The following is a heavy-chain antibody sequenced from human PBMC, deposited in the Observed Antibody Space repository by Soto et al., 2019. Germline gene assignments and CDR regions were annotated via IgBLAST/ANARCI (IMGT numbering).Heavy chain of an antibody. D-gene: IGHD3-3*01. J-gene: IGHJ6*02. CDR2: IIPIFGTA. CDR1: GGTFSSYA. CDR3: AHSEVLRFLEWFTRSRGMDV. V-gene: IGHV1-69*13. Sequence: SVKVSCKASGGTFSSYAISWVRQAPGQGLEWMGGIIPIFGTANYAQKFQGRVTITADESTSTAYMELSSLRSEDTAVYYCAHSEVLRFLEWFTRSRGMDVWGQGTTVTVSS.